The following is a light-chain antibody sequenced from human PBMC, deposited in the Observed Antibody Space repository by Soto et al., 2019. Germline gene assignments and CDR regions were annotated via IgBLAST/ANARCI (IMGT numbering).Light chain of an antibody. CDR2: DHX. Sequence: DIHMTQSPSTLSASLGDRVTLPXRASPSVSAWLAWYQQQPGXXTKTXXXDHXTLESGVPSRFTGSGSGKEFTLTITSLQPDDFATYYCRQYNRYPRGTFGQGTRLEIK. V-gene: IGKV1-5*01. CDR1: PSVSAW. CDR3: RQYNRYPRGT. J-gene: IGKJ5*01.